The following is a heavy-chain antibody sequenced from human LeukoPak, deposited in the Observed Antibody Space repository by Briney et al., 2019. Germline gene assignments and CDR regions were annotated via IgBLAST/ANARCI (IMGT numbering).Heavy chain of an antibody. J-gene: IGHJ4*02. CDR3: ARGSLYSYGPYYFDY. CDR1: GGTFSSYA. D-gene: IGHD5-18*01. Sequence: ASVKVSCKASGGTFSSYAISRVRQAPGQGLEWMGGIIPIFGTANYAQKFQGRVTITADKSTSTAYMELSSLRSEDTAVYYCARGSLYSYGPYYFDYWGQGTLVTVSS. V-gene: IGHV1-69*06. CDR2: IIPIFGTA.